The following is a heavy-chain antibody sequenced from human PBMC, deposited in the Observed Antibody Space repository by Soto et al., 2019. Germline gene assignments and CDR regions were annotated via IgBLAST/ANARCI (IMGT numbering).Heavy chain of an antibody. CDR1: GYTFTSYG. V-gene: IGHV1-18*01. CDR2: ISAYNGNT. D-gene: IGHD3-3*01. J-gene: IGHJ4*02. Sequence: QVQLVQSGAEVKKPGASVKVSCRASGYTFTSYGISWVRQAPGQGLEWMGWISAYNGNTNYAQKLQGRVTMTTDTPTRTADMELWNLRSDDTAVYYCAREEGTYYDFWSGYYPFDYWGQGTLVTVSS. CDR3: AREEGTYYDFWSGYYPFDY.